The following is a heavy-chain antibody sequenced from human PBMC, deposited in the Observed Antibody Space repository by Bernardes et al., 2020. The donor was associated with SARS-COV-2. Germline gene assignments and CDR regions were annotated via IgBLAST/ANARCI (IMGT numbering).Heavy chain of an antibody. V-gene: IGHV2-5*01. Sequence: SGPTLVKPTQTLTLTCTFSGFSLNTGGVAVGWIRQPPGRALEWLALLYWNDDKRYSPSLKSRLTITKDTSKNQVVVTMTNVDPVDTATYYCVHRLGYCSGGSCYSKPEFDYWGHGSRLTVSS. D-gene: IGHD2-15*01. CDR1: GFSLNTGGVA. J-gene: IGHJ4*01. CDR3: VHRLGYCSGGSCYSKPEFDY. CDR2: LYWNDDK.